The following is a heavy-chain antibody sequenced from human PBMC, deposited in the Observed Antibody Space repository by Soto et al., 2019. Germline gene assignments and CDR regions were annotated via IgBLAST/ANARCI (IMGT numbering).Heavy chain of an antibody. CDR3: ARDLSLSGIAVAGTPDY. D-gene: IGHD6-19*01. Sequence: PSQTLSLTCAISGDSVSSNSAAWNWIRQSPSRGLEWLGRTYYRSKWYNDYAVSVKSRITINPDTSKNQFSLQLNSVTPEDTAVYYCARDLSLSGIAVAGTPDYWGQGTLVTVSS. CDR2: TYYRSKWYN. V-gene: IGHV6-1*01. J-gene: IGHJ4*02. CDR1: GDSVSSNSAA.